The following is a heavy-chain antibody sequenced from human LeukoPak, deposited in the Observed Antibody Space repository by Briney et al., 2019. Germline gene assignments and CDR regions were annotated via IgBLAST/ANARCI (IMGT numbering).Heavy chain of an antibody. CDR3: ARDWPRSLRWFDP. V-gene: IGHV4-61*02. Sequence: PSQTLSLTCTVSGGSISSGDYYWSWIRQPAGKGLEWIGRIYTSGSTNYNPSLKSRVTMSVDTSKNQFSLKLSSVTAADTAVYYCARDWPRSLRWFDPWGQGTLVTVSS. CDR1: GGSISSGDYY. D-gene: IGHD1-1*01. J-gene: IGHJ5*02. CDR2: IYTSGST.